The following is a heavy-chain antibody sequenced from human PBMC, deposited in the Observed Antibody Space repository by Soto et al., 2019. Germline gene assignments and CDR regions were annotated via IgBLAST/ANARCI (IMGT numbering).Heavy chain of an antibody. CDR3: ARVTDFDWLLQHFDY. D-gene: IGHD3-9*01. V-gene: IGHV1-18*01. CDR1: GYTFTSYG. CDR2: ISAYNGNT. Sequence: ASVKVSCKASGYTFTSYGSSWVRQAPGQGLEWMGWISAYNGNTNYAQKLQGRVTMTTDTSTSTAYMELRSLRSDDTAVYYCARVTDFDWLLQHFDYWGQGTLVTVSS. J-gene: IGHJ4*02.